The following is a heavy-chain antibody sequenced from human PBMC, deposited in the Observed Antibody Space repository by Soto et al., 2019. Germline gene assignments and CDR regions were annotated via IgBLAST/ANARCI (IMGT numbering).Heavy chain of an antibody. Sequence: ASVKVSCKASGYTFTGYYMHWVRQAPGQGLEWMGWINPNSGGTNYAQKFQGRVTMTRDTSISTAYMELSRLRSDDTAVYYCARVRFNWNYGNWFDPWGQGTLVTVSS. CDR1: GYTFTGYY. V-gene: IGHV1-2*02. J-gene: IGHJ5*02. CDR2: INPNSGGT. D-gene: IGHD1-7*01. CDR3: ARVRFNWNYGNWFDP.